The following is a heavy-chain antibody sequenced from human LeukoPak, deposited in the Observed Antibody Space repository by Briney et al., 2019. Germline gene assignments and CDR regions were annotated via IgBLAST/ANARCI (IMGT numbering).Heavy chain of an antibody. CDR2: MNPNSGNT. Sequence: ASVMVSCTASGYTFTSHDISWVRQATGQGLEWMGWMNPNSGNTGYAQKFQGRVTMTRNTTISTAYMELSSLRPEDTAVYYCARGLRDSSGREYFQHWGQGTLVTVSS. V-gene: IGHV1-8*01. J-gene: IGHJ1*01. D-gene: IGHD3-22*01. CDR1: GYTFTSHD. CDR3: ARGLRDSSGREYFQH.